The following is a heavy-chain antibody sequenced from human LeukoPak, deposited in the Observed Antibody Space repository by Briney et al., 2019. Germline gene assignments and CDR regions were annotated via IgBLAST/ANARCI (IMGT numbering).Heavy chain of an antibody. CDR3: ARDREGQLLLFGGLRY. D-gene: IGHD3-10*01. CDR1: GFVFDDYG. J-gene: IGHJ4*02. Sequence: GGSLRLSCAASGFVFDDYGMSWVRQAPGKGLEWVSAINWDGSTTSYADSVKGRFTISRDKAKKSLYLQMNSLRAEDTALYYCARDREGQLLLFGGLRYWGQGTLGNVSS. CDR2: INWDGSTT. V-gene: IGHV3-20*04.